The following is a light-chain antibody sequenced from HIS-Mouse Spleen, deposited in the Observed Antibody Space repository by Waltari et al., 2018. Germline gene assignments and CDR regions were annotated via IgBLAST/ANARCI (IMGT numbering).Light chain of an antibody. CDR2: EDS. Sequence: SYELTQPPSVSVSPGQTARITCSGDASPKKDAYLYQQKSGQAPVLVIYEDSKRPSGIPERFSGSSSGTMATLTISGAQVEDEADYYCYSTDSSGNHRVFGGGTKLTVL. CDR1: ASPKKD. CDR3: YSTDSSGNHRV. J-gene: IGLJ2*01. V-gene: IGLV3-10*01.